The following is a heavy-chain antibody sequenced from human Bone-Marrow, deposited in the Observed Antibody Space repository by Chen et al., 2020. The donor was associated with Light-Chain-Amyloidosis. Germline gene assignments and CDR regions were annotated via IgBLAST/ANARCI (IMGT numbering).Heavy chain of an antibody. CDR3: AKDMTGQLPRSHGMAV. Sequence: EVQVMESGGGLVEPGGSLRLSCAASGFKFGDYAMHWVRQVQGKGLEWVSSIRWNSGRVGYAVSVKGRFTISRDNSGNSLYLEMKNLRPEDTALYYCAKDMTGQLPRSHGMAVWGRGTMVTVSS. CDR2: IRWNSGRV. J-gene: IGHJ6*01. V-gene: IGHV3-9*01. CDR1: GFKFGDYA. D-gene: IGHD2-2*01.